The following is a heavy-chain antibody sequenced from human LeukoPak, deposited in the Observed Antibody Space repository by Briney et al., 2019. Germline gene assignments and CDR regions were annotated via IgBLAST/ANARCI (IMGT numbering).Heavy chain of an antibody. CDR3: AKDSSYYGSGSYPTADY. J-gene: IGHJ4*02. CDR2: ISWNSGSI. D-gene: IGHD3-10*01. Sequence: GRSLRFSCAASGFTFDDYAMHWVRQAPGKGLEWVSGISWNSGSIGYADSVKGRFTISRDNAKNSLYLQMNSLRAEDTALYYCAKDSSYYGSGSYPTADYWGQGTLVTVSS. V-gene: IGHV3-9*01. CDR1: GFTFDDYA.